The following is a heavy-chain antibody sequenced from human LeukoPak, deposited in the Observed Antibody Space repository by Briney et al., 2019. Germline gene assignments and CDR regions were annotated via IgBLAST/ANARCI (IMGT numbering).Heavy chain of an antibody. CDR3: ARGSRKSSGWYIDY. CDR1: EFTVSSNY. D-gene: IGHD6-19*01. Sequence: GGSLRLSCAASEFTVSSNYMSWVRQAPGKGLEWVSVIYSGGSTYYADSVKGRFTISRDNAKNSLYLQMNSLRAEDTAVYYCARGSRKSSGWYIDYWGQGTLVTVSS. CDR2: IYSGGST. J-gene: IGHJ4*02. V-gene: IGHV3-53*01.